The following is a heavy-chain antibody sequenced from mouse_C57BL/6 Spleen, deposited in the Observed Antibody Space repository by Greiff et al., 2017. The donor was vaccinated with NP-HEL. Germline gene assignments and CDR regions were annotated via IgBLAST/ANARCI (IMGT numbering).Heavy chain of an antibody. J-gene: IGHJ2*01. CDR3: ARWDGHFDY. D-gene: IGHD2-3*01. V-gene: IGHV1-76*01. CDR2: IYPGSGNT. Sequence: QVQLKESGAELVRPGASVKLSCKASGYTFTDYYINWVKQRPGQGLEWIARIYPGSGNTYYNEKFKGKATLTAEKSSSTAYMQLSSLTSEDSAVYFCARWDGHFDYWGQGTTLTVSS. CDR1: GYTFTDYY.